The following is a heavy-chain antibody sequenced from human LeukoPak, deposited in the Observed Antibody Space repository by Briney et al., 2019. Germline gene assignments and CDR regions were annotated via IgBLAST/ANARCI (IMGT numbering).Heavy chain of an antibody. V-gene: IGHV4-34*01. D-gene: IGHD5-24*01. Sequence: SETLSLTCAVYGGSFSGYYWTWIRQPLGKGLEWIGEIHYSGSINYNPSLKSRVTISADTSNNHFSLKVNSVTAADTAVYYCSRGTDAYKCGNSWGQGTLVTVSS. CDR3: SRGTDAYKCGNS. J-gene: IGHJ4*02. CDR2: IHYSGSI. CDR1: GGSFSGYY.